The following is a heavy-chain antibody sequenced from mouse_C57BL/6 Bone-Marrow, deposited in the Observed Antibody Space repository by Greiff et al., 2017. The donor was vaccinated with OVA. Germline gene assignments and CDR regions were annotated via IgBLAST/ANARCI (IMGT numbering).Heavy chain of an antibody. CDR3: AKRAGDAMDY. J-gene: IGHJ4*01. V-gene: IGHV2-5*01. CDR1: GFSLTSYG. D-gene: IGHD3-3*01. Sequence: QVQLKQSGPGLVQPSQSLSITCTVSGFSLTSYGVHWVRQSPGKGLEWLGVIWRGGSTDYNAASMSRLSITKDNSKSQVFFKMNSLQADDTAIYYCAKRAGDAMDYWGQGTSVTVSS. CDR2: IWRGGST.